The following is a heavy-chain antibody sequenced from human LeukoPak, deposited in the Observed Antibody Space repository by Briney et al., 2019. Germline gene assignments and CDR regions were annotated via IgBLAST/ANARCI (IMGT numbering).Heavy chain of an antibody. D-gene: IGHD1-1*01. Sequence: ASVEVSCKASGYTFTSHDINWVRQATGQGLEWMGWMNPNSGNTGYAQKFQGRVTMTRDTSINTAYMELHSLRSEDTAVYYCARGYSPTLRTTGNDYWGQGTLVTVSS. V-gene: IGHV1-8*01. CDR1: GYTFTSHD. CDR2: MNPNSGNT. J-gene: IGHJ4*02. CDR3: ARGYSPTLRTTGNDY.